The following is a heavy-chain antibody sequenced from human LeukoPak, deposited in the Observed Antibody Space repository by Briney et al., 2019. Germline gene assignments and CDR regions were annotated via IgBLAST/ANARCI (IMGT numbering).Heavy chain of an antibody. D-gene: IGHD4-17*01. J-gene: IGHJ4*02. Sequence: GGSLRLSCAASGSTFSSYSMNWVRQAPGKGLEWVSSISSSSSYIYYADSVKGRFTISRDNAKNSLYLQMNSLRAEDTAVYYCARSMTTVTTFDYWGQGTLVTVSS. CDR1: GSTFSSYS. CDR3: ARSMTTVTTFDY. CDR2: ISSSSSYI. V-gene: IGHV3-21*01.